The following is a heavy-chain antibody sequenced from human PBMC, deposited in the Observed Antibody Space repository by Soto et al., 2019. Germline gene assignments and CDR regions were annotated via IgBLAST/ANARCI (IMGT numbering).Heavy chain of an antibody. V-gene: IGHV4-39*01. D-gene: IGHD3-16*02. J-gene: IGHJ5*02. CDR1: GGSISSSSYY. CDR3: ARAAGYYDYVWGSYRPNWFDP. Sequence: LSLTCTVSGGSISSSSYYWGWIRQPPGKGLEWIGSIYYSGSTYYNPSLKSRVTISVDTSKNQFSLKLSSVTAADTAVYYCARAAGYYDYVWGSYRPNWFDPWGQGTLVTVSS. CDR2: IYYSGST.